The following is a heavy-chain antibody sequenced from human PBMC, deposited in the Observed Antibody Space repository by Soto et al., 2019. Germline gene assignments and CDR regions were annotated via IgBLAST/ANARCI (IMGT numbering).Heavy chain of an antibody. CDR3: ARPEYYYDSRGYYGY. J-gene: IGHJ4*02. CDR1: GFTFSSYS. D-gene: IGHD3-22*01. CDR2: ISSSSSYI. V-gene: IGHV3-21*01. Sequence: EVQLVESGGGLVKPGGSLRLSCAASGFTFSSYSMNWVRQAPGKGLEWVSSISSSSSYIYYADSVKGRFTIFRDNAKNSLYLQMNSLRAEDTGVYYCARPEYYYDSRGYYGYWGQGTLVTVSS.